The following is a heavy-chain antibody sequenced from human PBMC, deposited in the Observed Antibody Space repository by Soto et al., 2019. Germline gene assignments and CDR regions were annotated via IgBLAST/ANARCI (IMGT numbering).Heavy chain of an antibody. J-gene: IGHJ4*02. CDR2: IIPIFGTA. CDR3: ARLGYDCCGDCLCPYYFGY. D-gene: IGHD2-21*02. CDR1: GGTFSSYA. V-gene: IGHV1-69*06. Sequence: SVKITCKDSGGTFSSYAISWVRQATGQGVEWMGGIIPIFGTAIYAQKFQGRVTITADKSTSTVYIDLSSLRAEDTAVYYCARLGYDCCGDCLCPYYFGYWGQGTLVTVSS.